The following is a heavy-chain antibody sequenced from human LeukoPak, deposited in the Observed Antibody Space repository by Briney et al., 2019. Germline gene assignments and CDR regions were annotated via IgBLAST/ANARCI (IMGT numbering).Heavy chain of an antibody. V-gene: IGHV1-8*01. J-gene: IGHJ5*02. CDR1: GYTFTSYD. CDR3: ARKAIVAAGINWFDP. CDR2: MSPNSVTT. D-gene: IGHD6-13*01. Sequence: VASVMFSCKASGYTFTSYDINWVRHATGQGHEWMGWMSPNSVTTGYAKKCQGRVTMTRTTSMSTAYMELSCLRSEDTAVYYCARKAIVAAGINWFDPWGQGTLVTVSS.